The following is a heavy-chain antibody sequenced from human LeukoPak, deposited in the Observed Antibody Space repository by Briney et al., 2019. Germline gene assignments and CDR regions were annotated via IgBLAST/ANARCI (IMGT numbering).Heavy chain of an antibody. J-gene: IGHJ4*02. CDR3: TGYNIPYTFEF. CDR1: GGSISRGTW. Sequence: SETLSLTCAVSGGSISRGTWWTWVRQSPGKGLQWIGDIIHSGNTNYNPSLRSRLTISLDKSRNQFSLKLSSVTAADTAVYYCTGYNIPYTFEFWGQGTLVAVSS. CDR2: IIHSGNT. V-gene: IGHV4-4*02. D-gene: IGHD1-14*01.